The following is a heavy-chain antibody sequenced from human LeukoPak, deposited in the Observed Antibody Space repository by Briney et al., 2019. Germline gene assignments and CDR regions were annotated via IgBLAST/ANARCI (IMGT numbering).Heavy chain of an antibody. J-gene: IGHJ4*02. CDR2: ISAYNGNT. Sequence: ASVTVSCKSSGYIFISYGISWVRQAPGQGLEWMGWISAYNGNTKYAQKLQGRVTMTTDTSTSTAYMELRSLRSDDTAVYYCARDVRGIVGMDYIDYWGQGTLVTVSS. CDR1: GYIFISYG. CDR3: ARDVRGIVGMDYIDY. D-gene: IGHD1-26*01. V-gene: IGHV1-18*01.